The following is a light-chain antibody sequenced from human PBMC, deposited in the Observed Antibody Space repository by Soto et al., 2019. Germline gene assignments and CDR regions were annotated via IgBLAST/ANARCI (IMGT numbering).Light chain of an antibody. Sequence: QSALTQPASVSGSPRQSITISCTGTSSDVGGYNYVSWYQQHPGKAPKLIIYEVTNRPSGVSNRFFGSKSGNTASLTISGLQAEDEADYYCISYTSSSTLVFGGGTKVTVL. CDR2: EVT. J-gene: IGLJ3*02. CDR3: ISYTSSSTLV. V-gene: IGLV2-14*01. CDR1: SSDVGGYNY.